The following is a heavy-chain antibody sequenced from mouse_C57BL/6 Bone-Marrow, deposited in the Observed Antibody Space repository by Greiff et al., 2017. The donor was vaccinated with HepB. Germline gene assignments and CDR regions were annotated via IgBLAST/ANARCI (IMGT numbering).Heavy chain of an antibody. CDR3: ARDLFYSNYEDYAMDY. J-gene: IGHJ4*01. CDR2: ISYDGSN. D-gene: IGHD2-5*01. CDR1: GYSITSGYY. V-gene: IGHV3-6*01. Sequence: VQLKESGPGLVKPSQSLSLTCSVTGYSITSGYYWNWIRQFPGNKLEWMGYISYDGSNNYNPSLKNRISITRDTSKNQFFLKLNSVTTEDTATYYCARDLFYSNYEDYAMDYWGQGTSVTVSS.